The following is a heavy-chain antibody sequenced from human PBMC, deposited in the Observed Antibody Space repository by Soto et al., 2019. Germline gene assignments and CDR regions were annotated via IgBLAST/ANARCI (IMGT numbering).Heavy chain of an antibody. J-gene: IGHJ4*02. V-gene: IGHV3-30-3*01. Sequence: SCAASGFTFSSYAMHWVRQAPGKGLEWVAVISYDGSNKYYADSVKGRFTISRDNSKNTLYLQMNSLRAEDTAVYYCARDKGIYCSSTSCFLPPDYWGQGTLVTVSS. CDR1: GFTFSSYA. CDR3: ARDKGIYCSSTSCFLPPDY. D-gene: IGHD2-2*01. CDR2: ISYDGSNK.